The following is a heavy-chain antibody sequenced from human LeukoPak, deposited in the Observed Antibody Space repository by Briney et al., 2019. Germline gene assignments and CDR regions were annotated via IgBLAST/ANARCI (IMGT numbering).Heavy chain of an antibody. J-gene: IGHJ3*02. Sequence: PGGSLRLSCAASGFTFSSYSMDWVRQAPGKGLEWVSCIRSSSSTIYYADSVKGRFTISRDNAKNSLYLQMNSLRAEDTAVYYCARAESDIVVVVAAGDAFDIWGQGTMVTVSS. CDR1: GFTFSSYS. CDR2: IRSSSSTI. D-gene: IGHD2-15*01. CDR3: ARAESDIVVVVAAGDAFDI. V-gene: IGHV3-48*01.